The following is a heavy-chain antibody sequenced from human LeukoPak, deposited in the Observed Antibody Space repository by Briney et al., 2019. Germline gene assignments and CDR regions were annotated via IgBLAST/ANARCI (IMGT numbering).Heavy chain of an antibody. V-gene: IGHV3-48*04. CDR2: ISRSGATI. D-gene: IGHD5-12*01. CDR3: ARVAYSAYDYPTLLPPFDY. Sequence: GGSLRLSCVASGFTFSDYNMHWVRQVPGKGLEWISYISRSGATIYYADSVKGRFTISRDNAKNSLSLQMNSLRAEDTALYYCARVAYSAYDYPTLLPPFDYWGQGTLVTVSS. CDR1: GFTFSDYN. J-gene: IGHJ4*02.